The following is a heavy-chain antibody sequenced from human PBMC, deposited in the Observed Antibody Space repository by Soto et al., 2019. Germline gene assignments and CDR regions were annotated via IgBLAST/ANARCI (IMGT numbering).Heavy chain of an antibody. Sequence: GGSLRLSCAASGLTFGVYNMQWVRQAPGKGPECVAVISYDGSDGNYADSVRGRFTISRDNSNNMLYLEMNSLRPEDTAVYYCATGHRGLTGTTVVVTVPGWVDPWGQGALVTVSS. V-gene: IGHV3-30*03. D-gene: IGHD2-21*02. CDR1: GLTFGVYN. CDR3: ATGHRGLTGTTVVVTVPGWVDP. CDR2: ISYDGSDG. J-gene: IGHJ5*02.